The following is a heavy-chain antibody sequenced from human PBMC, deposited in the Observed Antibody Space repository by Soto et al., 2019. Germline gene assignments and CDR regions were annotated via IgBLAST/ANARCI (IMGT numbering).Heavy chain of an antibody. CDR1: GGSFSGYY. Sequence: QVQLQQWGAGLLKPSETLSLTCAVYGGSFSGYYWSWIRQPPGKGLEWIGEINHSGSTNYNPSLKSGVNVSVDTSKNQFSLKLSSVTAADTAVYYCARPRITMIVGVRGWFDPWGQGTLVTVSS. CDR2: INHSGST. J-gene: IGHJ5*02. D-gene: IGHD3-22*01. CDR3: ARPRITMIVGVRGWFDP. V-gene: IGHV4-34*01.